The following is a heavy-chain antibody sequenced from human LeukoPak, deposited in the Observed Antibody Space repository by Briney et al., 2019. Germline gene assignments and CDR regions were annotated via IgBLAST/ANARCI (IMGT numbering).Heavy chain of an antibody. V-gene: IGHV4-30-4*01. J-gene: IGHJ5*02. CDR1: GGSISSGDYY. Sequence: SETLSLTCTVSGGSISSGDYYWSWIRQPPGKGLEWIGYIYYSGSTYYNPSLKSRVTISVDTSKNQFSLKLSSVTAAVTAVYYCAREAYGSGSYHRTNWFDPWGQGTLVTVSS. D-gene: IGHD3-10*01. CDR2: IYYSGST. CDR3: AREAYGSGSYHRTNWFDP.